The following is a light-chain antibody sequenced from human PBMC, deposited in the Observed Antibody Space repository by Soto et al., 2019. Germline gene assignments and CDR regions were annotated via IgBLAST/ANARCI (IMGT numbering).Light chain of an antibody. J-gene: IGLJ1*01. Sequence: QSVLTQPASVSGSPGQSITISCTGTSSDVGNYKYVSWYQQHPGKAPKLMIYEVSNRPSGVSNRFSGSKSGNTASLTISGLQAEDETDYFCKSYAGSKPYGVGSGTKVTVL. CDR2: EVS. V-gene: IGLV2-14*01. CDR3: KSYAGSKPYG. CDR1: SSDVGNYKY.